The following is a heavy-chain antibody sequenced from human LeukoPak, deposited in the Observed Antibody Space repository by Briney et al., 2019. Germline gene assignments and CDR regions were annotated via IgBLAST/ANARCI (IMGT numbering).Heavy chain of an antibody. Sequence: GGSLRLSCAASGFTFSSYGMSWVRQAPGKGLEWVSAISGSGDSTYYADSVKGRFTVSRDNSKNTLYLQMSSLRAEDTAVYYCARWSTFDYWGQGTLVTVSS. V-gene: IGHV3-23*01. J-gene: IGHJ4*02. CDR3: ARWSTFDY. D-gene: IGHD2-8*01. CDR1: GFTFSSYG. CDR2: ISGSGDST.